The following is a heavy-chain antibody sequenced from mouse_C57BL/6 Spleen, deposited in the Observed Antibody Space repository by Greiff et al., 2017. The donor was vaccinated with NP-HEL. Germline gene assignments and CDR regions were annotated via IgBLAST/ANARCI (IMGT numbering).Heavy chain of an antibody. D-gene: IGHD2-2*01. Sequence: EVMLVESGGGLVKPGGSLKLSCAASGFTFSSYAMSWVRQPPEKRLEWVATISDGGSYTYYPDNVKGRFTISRDNAKNNLYLQMSHLKSEDTAMYYCARDNGYYRYFDVWGTGTTVTVSS. V-gene: IGHV5-4*01. CDR3: ARDNGYYRYFDV. CDR2: ISDGGSYT. CDR1: GFTFSSYA. J-gene: IGHJ1*03.